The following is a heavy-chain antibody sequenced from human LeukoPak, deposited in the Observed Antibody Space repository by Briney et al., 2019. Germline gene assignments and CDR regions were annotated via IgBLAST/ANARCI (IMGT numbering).Heavy chain of an antibody. D-gene: IGHD6-13*01. CDR2: IYYSGST. J-gene: IGHJ4*02. Sequence: SETLSLTCTVSGGSISSSSYYWGWIRQPPGKGLEWIGSIYYSGSTYYNPSLKSRVTISVDTSKNQFPLKLSSVTAADTAVYYCARDGAAGPRVDYWGQGTLVTVSS. V-gene: IGHV4-39*06. CDR1: GGSISSSSYY. CDR3: ARDGAAGPRVDY.